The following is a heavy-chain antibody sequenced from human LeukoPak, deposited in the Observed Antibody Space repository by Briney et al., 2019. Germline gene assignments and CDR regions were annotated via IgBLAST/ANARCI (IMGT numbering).Heavy chain of an antibody. D-gene: IGHD3-3*01. CDR1: GFTFSSYA. CDR2: ISYDGSNK. Sequence: PGGSLRLSCAASGFTFSSYAMHWVRQAPGKGLEWVAVISYDGSNKYYADSVKGRFPISRDNSKNTLYLQMNSLRAEDTAVYYCARALEVRFLESAFDYWGQGTLVTVSS. J-gene: IGHJ4*02. V-gene: IGHV3-30-3*01. CDR3: ARALEVRFLESAFDY.